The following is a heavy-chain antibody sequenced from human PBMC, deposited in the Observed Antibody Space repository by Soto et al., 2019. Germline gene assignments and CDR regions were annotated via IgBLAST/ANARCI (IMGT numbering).Heavy chain of an antibody. J-gene: IGHJ4*02. CDR2: ISGSGGST. V-gene: IGHV3-23*01. CDR1: GFTFSSYA. D-gene: IGHD1-26*01. CDR3: AGRGSGSYYDY. Sequence: EVQLLESGGGLVQPGGSLRLSCAASGFTFSSYAMRWVRQAPVKGLEWVSAISGSGGSTYYADSVKGRFTISRDNSKNTLYLLMNILRAEDTAVYYCAGRGSGSYYDYGGQGTLVTVSS.